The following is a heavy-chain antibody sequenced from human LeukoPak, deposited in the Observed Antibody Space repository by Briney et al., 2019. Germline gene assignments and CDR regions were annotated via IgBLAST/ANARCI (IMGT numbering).Heavy chain of an antibody. V-gene: IGHV4-34*01. Sequence: SETLSLTCAVYGGSFSGYYWSWIRQPPGKGLEWIGEINHSGSTNYNPSLKSRVTISVDTSKNQFSLKLSSVTAADTAVYYCARMAYYYDGSGYYVDYWGQGTLVTVSS. CDR2: INHSGST. J-gene: IGHJ4*02. CDR1: GGSFSGYY. CDR3: ARMAYYYDGSGYYVDY. D-gene: IGHD3-22*01.